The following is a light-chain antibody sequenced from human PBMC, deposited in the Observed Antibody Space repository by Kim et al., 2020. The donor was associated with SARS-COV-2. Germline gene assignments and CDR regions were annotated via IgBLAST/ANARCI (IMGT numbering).Light chain of an antibody. J-gene: IGLJ3*02. CDR3: QSTDSSVTWV. CDR2: KDN. Sequence: SYELTQPPSVSVSPGQTARITCSGDELPKQYAYWYQQKPGQAPVLVIYKDNERPSGIPERFSGSSSGTIVTLTISGVQAEDEADYYCQSTDSSVTWVFGGGTKVTVL. V-gene: IGLV3-25*03. CDR1: ELPKQY.